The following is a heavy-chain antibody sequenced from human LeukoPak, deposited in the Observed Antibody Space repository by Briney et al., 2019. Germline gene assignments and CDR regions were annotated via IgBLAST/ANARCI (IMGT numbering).Heavy chain of an antibody. V-gene: IGHV3-7*01. Sequence: VGSLRLSCAASGLTFISYWIGWVRQALREGSEWVANINQDGSAKYYVDSVRGRFSLSRYNAKNSLYLEMTHLSADDTDVYCCVCSRSPEYRGEGTLVTVSS. CDR2: INQDGSAK. D-gene: IGHD2-2*01. J-gene: IGHJ4*02. CDR1: GLTFISYW. CDR3: VCSRSPEY.